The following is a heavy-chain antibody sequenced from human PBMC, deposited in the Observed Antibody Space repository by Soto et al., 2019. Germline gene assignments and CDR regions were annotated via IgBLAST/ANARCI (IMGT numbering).Heavy chain of an antibody. Sequence: SETLSLTCAVYGLYFSGYYWSWIRQPPGKGLEWIGEINHSGSTNYNPSLKSRVTISVDTSKNQFSLKLSSVTAADTAVYYCAREYNYDSSGIGFDSWGQGTPVTVSS. CDR1: GLYFSGYY. D-gene: IGHD3-22*01. J-gene: IGHJ4*02. V-gene: IGHV4-34*01. CDR2: INHSGST. CDR3: AREYNYDSSGIGFDS.